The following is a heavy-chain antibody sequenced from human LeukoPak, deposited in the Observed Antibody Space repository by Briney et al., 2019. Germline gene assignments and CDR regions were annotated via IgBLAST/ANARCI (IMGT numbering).Heavy chain of an antibody. Sequence: GGSLRLSCGGSGFNFSPSNLNWVRQAPGKGLEWVSVIFNGGSTYYADSVKGRFTISKDNSKNTLYLQMNSLRAEDTAVYYCATSIVGLTYDEHFQHWGQGTLVTVSS. CDR1: GFNFSPSN. CDR2: IFNGGST. CDR3: ATSIVGLTYDEHFQH. V-gene: IGHV3-53*01. D-gene: IGHD1-26*01. J-gene: IGHJ1*01.